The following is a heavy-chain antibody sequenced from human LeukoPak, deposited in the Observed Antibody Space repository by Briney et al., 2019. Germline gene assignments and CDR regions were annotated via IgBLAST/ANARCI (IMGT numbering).Heavy chain of an antibody. D-gene: IGHD5-12*01. CDR2: THYSGST. V-gene: IGHV4-59*08. J-gene: IGHJ4*02. Sequence: SETLSLTCSVSGGSISSYYWSWIRQPPGKGLEWIGYTHYSGSTNYNPSLRSRVTISVDTSKNQFSLKLSSVTAADTAVYFCARHKRGDGYSGYDSFDYWRQGTLVTVSS. CDR1: GGSISSYY. CDR3: ARHKRGDGYSGYDSFDY.